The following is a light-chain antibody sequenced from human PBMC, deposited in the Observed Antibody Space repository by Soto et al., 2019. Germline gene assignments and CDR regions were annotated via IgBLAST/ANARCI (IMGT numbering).Light chain of an antibody. CDR1: QSISDF. V-gene: IGKV1-39*01. Sequence: DIQMTQSPYSLSASVGDRVTITCRASQSISDFLNWYQQKPGKAPKLLIYAASTLQSGVPSRFSGSGSGTDFTLTISSLEPEDFATYYCQQTYSTPPTFGQGTKA. J-gene: IGKJ1*01. CDR2: AAS. CDR3: QQTYSTPPT.